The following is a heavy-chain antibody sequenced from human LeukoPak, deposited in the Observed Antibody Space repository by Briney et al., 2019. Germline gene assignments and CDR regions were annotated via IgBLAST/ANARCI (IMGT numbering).Heavy chain of an antibody. V-gene: IGHV3-23*01. CDR2: ISGSGGST. Sequence: GGSLRLSCAASGFTFSSYAMSWVRHAPGHGLEGVSAISGSGGSTYYADPVKGRFTLSRDNSKNTLYLQMNGLRAEDTAVYYCAKDYFDFWSGYYTRGYFDYGGQGTLVTVSS. D-gene: IGHD3-3*01. CDR3: AKDYFDFWSGYYTRGYFDY. J-gene: IGHJ4*02. CDR1: GFTFSSYA.